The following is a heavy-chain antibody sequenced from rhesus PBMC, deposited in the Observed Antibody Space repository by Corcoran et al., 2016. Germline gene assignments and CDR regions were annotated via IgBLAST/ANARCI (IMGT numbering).Heavy chain of an antibody. Sequence: QVTLKESGPALVKPTQTLTLTCTFSGFSIRTTGTGVGWIRQPPRKALEWLASIYWNDSKYYSTSLNSRLTISKETSKNQVVLTMTNMDPVDTATYYCARIVGTTRFDYWGQGVLVTVSS. J-gene: IGHJ4*01. CDR3: ARIVGTTRFDY. CDR1: GFSIRTTGTG. D-gene: IGHD1-44*01. V-gene: IGHV2-95*01. CDR2: IYWNDSK.